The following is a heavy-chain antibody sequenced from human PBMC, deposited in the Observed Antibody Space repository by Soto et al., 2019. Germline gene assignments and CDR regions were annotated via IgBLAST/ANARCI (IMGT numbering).Heavy chain of an antibody. J-gene: IGHJ5*02. Sequence: EVQLLESGGGLVQPGGSLRLSCAASGFTFSSYAMSWVRQAPGKGLEWVSAISGSGGSTYYADSVKGRFTISRDNSTNTLYLQMNSLRAEHTAVYYCAKIYGSGSYYLPGPFDPWRQGTLVTVSS. D-gene: IGHD3-10*01. V-gene: IGHV3-23*01. CDR1: GFTFSSYA. CDR3: AKIYGSGSYYLPGPFDP. CDR2: ISGSGGST.